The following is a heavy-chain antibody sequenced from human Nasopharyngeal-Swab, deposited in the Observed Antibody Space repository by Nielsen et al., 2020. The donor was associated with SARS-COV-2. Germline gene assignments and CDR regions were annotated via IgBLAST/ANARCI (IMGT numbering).Heavy chain of an antibody. CDR3: ARDDLEPNFYYYDMAV. J-gene: IGHJ6*02. V-gene: IGHV3-30*04. Sequence: GESLKISCAGSGFIFSSYTMHWVRQAPGKGLEWVAVVSYDGSNRNYAESVKGRFTISRDNFKKVMYLHMNSLEADDTAVYYCARDDLEPNFYYYDMAVWGQGTTVTVSS. D-gene: IGHD1-1*01. CDR2: VSYDGSNR. CDR1: GFIFSSYT.